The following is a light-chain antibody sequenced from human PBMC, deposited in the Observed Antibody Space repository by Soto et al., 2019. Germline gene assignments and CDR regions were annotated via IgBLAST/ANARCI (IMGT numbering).Light chain of an antibody. V-gene: IGLV1-40*01. CDR1: SSNIGAGYD. Sequence: QSVLTQPPSVSGAPGQRVTISCTGSSSNIGAGYDVHWYQQLPGTAPKLLIYGNSNRPSGVPDRFFGSKSGTSASLAITGLQAEDEADYYCKSYDSSLSGNVVFGGGTKLTVL. CDR3: KSYDSSLSGNVV. CDR2: GNS. J-gene: IGLJ2*01.